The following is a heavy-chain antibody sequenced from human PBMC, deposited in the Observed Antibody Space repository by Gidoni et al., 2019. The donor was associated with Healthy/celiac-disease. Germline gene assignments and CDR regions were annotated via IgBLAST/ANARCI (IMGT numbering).Heavy chain of an antibody. CDR3: ARSGDMDNWNYGSESGWFDP. D-gene: IGHD1-7*01. Sequence: QVQPVESGGGLVKPGGSLRLSCAASGLTFSDSYLSWIRQAPGKRLEWVSYIISSGSTIYYADSVKGRFTISRDNAKNSLYLQMNSLRAEDTAVYYCARSGDMDNWNYGSESGWFDPWGQGTLVTVSS. V-gene: IGHV3-11*01. J-gene: IGHJ5*02. CDR1: GLTFSDSY. CDR2: IISSGSTI.